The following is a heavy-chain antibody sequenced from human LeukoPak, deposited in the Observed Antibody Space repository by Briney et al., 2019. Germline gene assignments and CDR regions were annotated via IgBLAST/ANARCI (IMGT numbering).Heavy chain of an antibody. CDR3: ARDMDYYGSGPLDY. V-gene: IGHV4-4*07. Sequence: SETLSLTCTVSGGSISSYYWSWIRQPAGKGLEWIGRIYTSGSTNYNPSLKSRVTMSVDTSKNQFSLKLSSVTAADTAVCYCARDMDYYGSGPLDYWGQGTLVTVSS. CDR1: GGSISSYY. D-gene: IGHD3-10*01. J-gene: IGHJ4*02. CDR2: IYTSGST.